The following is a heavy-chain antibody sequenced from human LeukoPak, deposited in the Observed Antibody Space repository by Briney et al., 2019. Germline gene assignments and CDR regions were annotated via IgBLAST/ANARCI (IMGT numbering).Heavy chain of an antibody. CDR2: IYYTGSP. D-gene: IGHD3-10*01. CDR1: GDSLSNYY. V-gene: IGHV4-59*08. J-gene: IGHJ4*02. CDR3: ARLRDYGSGTFYNDY. Sequence: PSETLSLTCSVSGDSLSNYYWTWMRQPPGKGLEWVGYIYYTGSPNYNPSLKSRVTISVDTSKNQFSLTLSSVTAADTAVYYCARLRDYGSGTFYNDYWGQGTLVTVSS.